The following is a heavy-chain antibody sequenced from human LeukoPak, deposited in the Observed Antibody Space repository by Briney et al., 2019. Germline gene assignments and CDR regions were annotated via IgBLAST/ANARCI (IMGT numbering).Heavy chain of an antibody. D-gene: IGHD2-2*03. CDR1: GGSLSSYY. CDR2: IYYSGST. Sequence: PSETLSLTCTVSGGSLSSYYWSWIRQPPGKGLEWIGYIYYSGSTNYNPSLKSRVTISVDTSKNQFSLKLSSVTAADTAVYYCARHSRLDKSSLSWADYWGQGTLVTVSS. J-gene: IGHJ4*02. V-gene: IGHV4-59*08. CDR3: ARHSRLDKSSLSWADY.